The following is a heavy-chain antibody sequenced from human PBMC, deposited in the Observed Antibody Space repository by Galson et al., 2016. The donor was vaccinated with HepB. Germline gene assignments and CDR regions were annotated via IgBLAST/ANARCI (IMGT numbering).Heavy chain of an antibody. Sequence: SETLSLTCTVSGGTVRSYYWNWIRQPPGKGLECNGNVYYSGSTNYNVSLRSRVIISVDTSNNEVSLRLTSVTAADSAVYYCARHGHGFRGNWFDPWGQGTLVTVSS. J-gene: IGHJ5*02. D-gene: IGHD3-10*01. CDR2: VYYSGST. CDR3: ARHGHGFRGNWFDP. CDR1: GGTVRSYY. V-gene: IGHV4-59*08.